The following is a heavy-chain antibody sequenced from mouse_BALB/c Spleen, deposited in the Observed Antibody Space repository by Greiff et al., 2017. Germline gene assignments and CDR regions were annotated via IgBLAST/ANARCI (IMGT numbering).Heavy chain of an antibody. CDR1: GYTFTDYA. CDR3: ASSTATTWFAY. CDR2: ISTYYGDA. Sequence: QVQLQQSGAELVRPGVSVTISCKASGYTFTDYAMHWVKQSPAKSLEWIGVISTYYGDASYNQKFKGKATMTVDKSSSTAYMELARLTSEDSAIYYCASSTATTWFAYWGQGTLVTVSA. J-gene: IGHJ3*01. D-gene: IGHD1-2*01. V-gene: IGHV1S137*01.